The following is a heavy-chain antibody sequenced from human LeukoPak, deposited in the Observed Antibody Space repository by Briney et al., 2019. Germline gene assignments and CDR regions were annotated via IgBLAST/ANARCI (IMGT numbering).Heavy chain of an antibody. D-gene: IGHD4-17*01. CDR2: IYTSGST. Sequence: SETLSLTCTVSGGSISSYYWSWIRQPAGKGLEWIGCIYTSGSTNYNPSLKSRVTMSVDTSKNQFSLKLSSVTAADTAVYYCARHEYGDYLGPFNWFDPWGQGTLVTVSS. CDR3: ARHEYGDYLGPFNWFDP. CDR1: GGSISSYY. V-gene: IGHV4-4*07. J-gene: IGHJ5*02.